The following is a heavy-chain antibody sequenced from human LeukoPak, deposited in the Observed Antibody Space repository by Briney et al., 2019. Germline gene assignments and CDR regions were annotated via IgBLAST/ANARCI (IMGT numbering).Heavy chain of an antibody. J-gene: IGHJ4*02. CDR2: IYPGDSDT. CDR3: ATYSSGWYYFDY. V-gene: IGHV5-51*01. D-gene: IGHD6-19*01. Sequence: GESLKISCKGSGYSFPTYWIAWVRQMPGKGLEWMGIIYPGDSDTKYSPSFQGQVAISADKSIYTAYLQWNSLKASDTAMYYCATYSSGWYYFDYWGQGTQVTVSS. CDR1: GYSFPTYW.